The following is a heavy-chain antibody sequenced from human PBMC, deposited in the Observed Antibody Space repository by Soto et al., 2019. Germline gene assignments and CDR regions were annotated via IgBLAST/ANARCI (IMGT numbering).Heavy chain of an antibody. CDR1: GRSISTYY. CDR2: LYNTGST. D-gene: IGHD2-21*02. V-gene: IGHV4-59*01. J-gene: IGHJ6*02. Sequence: PSETLSLTCKVSGRSISTYYWSWIRQPPGKGLEWIGYLYNTGSTIYNPSLESRVTISVDTSKNQFSLKLNSVTAADTAVYYCARDLWGYCGTDCYPLDVWGPGTTVTVS. CDR3: ARDLWGYCGTDCYPLDV.